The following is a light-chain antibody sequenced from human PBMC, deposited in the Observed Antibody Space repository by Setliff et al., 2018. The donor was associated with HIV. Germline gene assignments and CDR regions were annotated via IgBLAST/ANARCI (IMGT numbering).Light chain of an antibody. CDR2: DVS. Sequence: QSALTQPASVSGSPGQSITISCIGTGRDIGGYNYVSWYQQHPGKAPKLMISDVSSRPSGVSNRFSGSKSGSTASLTISGLQPEDEADYYCSSFTISTTWVFGGGTQLTVL. CDR1: GRDIGGYNY. CDR3: SSFTISTTWV. J-gene: IGLJ3*02. V-gene: IGLV2-14*03.